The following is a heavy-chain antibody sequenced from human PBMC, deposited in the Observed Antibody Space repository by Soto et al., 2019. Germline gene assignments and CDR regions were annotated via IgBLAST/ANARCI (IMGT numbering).Heavy chain of an antibody. J-gene: IGHJ6*02. CDR1: GDPISSSKW. Sequence: SETLSRTCAVSGDPISSSKWWTWVRQTPGKGLEWIGKIDQNGITNYNPSLESRVTILKDNSKNQLSLKLTSVTAVDSAVYYCARLNRDYYYYGMDVWGQGATVTVSS. CDR3: ARLNRDYYYYGMDV. CDR2: IDQNGIT. V-gene: IGHV4-4*02.